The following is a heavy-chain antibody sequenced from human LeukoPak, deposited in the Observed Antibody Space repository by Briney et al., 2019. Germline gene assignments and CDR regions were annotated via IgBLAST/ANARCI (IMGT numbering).Heavy chain of an antibody. CDR3: ARDPQGIAVAFDY. D-gene: IGHD6-19*01. CDR1: GFTFSSYS. CDR2: ISSSSSYI. Sequence: SGGSLRLSCAASGFTFSSYSMNWVRQAPGKGLEWVSSISSSSSYIYYADSVKGRFTISRDNAKNSLYLQMNSLRAEDTAVYYCARDPQGIAVAFDYWGQGTLVTVSS. V-gene: IGHV3-21*04. J-gene: IGHJ4*02.